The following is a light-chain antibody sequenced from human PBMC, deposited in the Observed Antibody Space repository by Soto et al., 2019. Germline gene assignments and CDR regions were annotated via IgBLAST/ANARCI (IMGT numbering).Light chain of an antibody. J-gene: IGKJ4*01. CDR1: QSVRSTY. V-gene: IGKV3-15*01. CDR2: GVS. Sequence: DIVMTQSPVTLSVSPGARAPLSCRASQSVRSTYLAWYQQKPGQAPRLLIFGVSNRAAGIPARFSGSGSGTEFTLTISSLQSEDFAVYYCQQYGDWPLTFGGGTKVDIK. CDR3: QQYGDWPLT.